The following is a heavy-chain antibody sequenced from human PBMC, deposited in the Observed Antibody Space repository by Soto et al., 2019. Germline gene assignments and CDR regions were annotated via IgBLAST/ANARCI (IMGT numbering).Heavy chain of an antibody. J-gene: IGHJ4*02. D-gene: IGHD3-9*01. CDR3: ARDLEILTVDRGVDY. CDR2: ISYDGSNK. V-gene: IGHV3-30-3*01. Sequence: GGSLRLSCAASGFTFSSYAMHWVRQAPGKGLEWVAGISYDGSNKYYADSVKGRFTISRDNSKNTLYLQMNSLRAEDTAVYYCARDLEILTVDRGVDYWGQGTLVTVSS. CDR1: GFTFSSYA.